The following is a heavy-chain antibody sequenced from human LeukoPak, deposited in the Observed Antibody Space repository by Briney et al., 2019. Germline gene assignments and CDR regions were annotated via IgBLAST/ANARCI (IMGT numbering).Heavy chain of an antibody. D-gene: IGHD2-15*01. J-gene: IGHJ6*03. CDR2: ISSSSSYI. CDR1: GGSISSSS. V-gene: IGHV3-21*01. Sequence: ETLSLTCTVSGGSISSSSYYWGWIRQPPGKGLEWVSSISSSSSYIYYADSVKGRFTISRDNAKNSLYLQTNSLRAEDTAVYYCGSSQYYYYYMDVWGKGTTVTVSS. CDR3: GSSQYYYYYMDV.